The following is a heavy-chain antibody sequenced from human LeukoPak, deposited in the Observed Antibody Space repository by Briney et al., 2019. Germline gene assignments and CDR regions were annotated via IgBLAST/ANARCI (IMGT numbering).Heavy chain of an antibody. V-gene: IGHV1-18*01. J-gene: IGHJ4*02. CDR2: ISTSTDNT. Sequence: GASVKVSCKASGYTFTRFGFSWVRQAPGQGLEWMGWISTSTDNTNYAQNLQGRVTMTTDTSSNTAYMELWSLTSDDTAVYYCTRDHVAVAGTTDYWGQGTLVTVSS. D-gene: IGHD6-19*01. CDR1: GYTFTRFG. CDR3: TRDHVAVAGTTDY.